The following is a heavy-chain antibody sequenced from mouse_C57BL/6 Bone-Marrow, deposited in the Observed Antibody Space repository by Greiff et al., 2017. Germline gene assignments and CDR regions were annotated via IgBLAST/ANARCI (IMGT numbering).Heavy chain of an antibody. CDR3: ARNRYGNCAWFAY. V-gene: IGHV2-9-1*01. Sequence: VQLQQSGPGLVAPSPSLSITCTVSGFSFTSYAISWVRQPPGKGLEWLGVIWTGRGTNYNSALNSRLGISKTNSNSQAFLNMSSLQTDNTARYYCARNRYGNCAWFAYWGQGTLVTVSA. D-gene: IGHD2-1*01. CDR2: IWTGRGT. CDR1: GFSFTSYA. J-gene: IGHJ3*01.